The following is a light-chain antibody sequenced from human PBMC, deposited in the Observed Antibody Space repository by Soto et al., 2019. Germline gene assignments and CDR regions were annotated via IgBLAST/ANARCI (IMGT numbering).Light chain of an antibody. V-gene: IGLV2-14*01. CDR1: SSDVGGYNY. Sequence: QSALTQPASVSGSPGQSITISCTGTSSDVGGYNYVSWYPQHPGKAPKLMIYDVSNRPSGVSNRFSGSKSGNTASLTISGLQAEDEADYYCSSYTSSSPVVFGGGTQLTVL. CDR3: SSYTSSSPVV. CDR2: DVS. J-gene: IGLJ2*01.